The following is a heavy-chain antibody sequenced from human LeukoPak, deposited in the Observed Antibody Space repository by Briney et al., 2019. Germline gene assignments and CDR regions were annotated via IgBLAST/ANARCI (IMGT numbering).Heavy chain of an antibody. V-gene: IGHV3-30*18. D-gene: IGHD3-22*01. Sequence: PGGSLRLSCAASGFTFGSYGMHWVRQAPGKGLEWVAVISYDGSNKYYADSVKGRFTISRDNSKNTLYLQMNSLRAEDTAVYYCAKDYYDSSGPLDYWGQGTLVTVSS. CDR1: GFTFGSYG. CDR3: AKDYYDSSGPLDY. J-gene: IGHJ4*02. CDR2: ISYDGSNK.